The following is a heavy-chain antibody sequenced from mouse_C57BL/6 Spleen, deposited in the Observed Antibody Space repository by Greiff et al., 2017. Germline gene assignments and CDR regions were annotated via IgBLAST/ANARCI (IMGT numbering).Heavy chain of an antibody. V-gene: IGHV2-9-1*01. CDR2: IWTGGGT. J-gene: IGHJ3*01. Sequence: VMLVESGPGLVAPSQSLSITCTVSGFSLTSSAISWVRQPPGTGLEWLGVIWTGGGTNYNSALKSRLSISKDNSKSQVFLKMNSLHTDDTARYYCARDDGYLFAYWGQGTLVTVSA. CDR1: GFSLTSSA. CDR3: ARDDGYLFAY. D-gene: IGHD2-3*01.